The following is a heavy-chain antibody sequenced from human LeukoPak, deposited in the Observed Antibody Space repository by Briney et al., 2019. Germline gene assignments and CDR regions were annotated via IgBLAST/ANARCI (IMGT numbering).Heavy chain of an antibody. D-gene: IGHD3-3*01. CDR1: GFTFSSYA. V-gene: IGHV3-23*01. CDR2: ISGSGGTT. J-gene: IGHJ5*02. Sequence: PGGSLRLSCAASGFTFSSYAMSWVRQAPGKGLEWVSAISGSGGTTYYADSVKGRFTLSRDNSKNTLYLKMNSLRAEDTAVYYCAKGSNDFWSGYLPGFDPWGQGTLVTVSS. CDR3: AKGSNDFWSGYLPGFDP.